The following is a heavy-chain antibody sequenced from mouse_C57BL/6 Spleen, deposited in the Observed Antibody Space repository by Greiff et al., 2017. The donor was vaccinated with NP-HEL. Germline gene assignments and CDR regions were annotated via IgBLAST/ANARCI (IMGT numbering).Heavy chain of an antibody. CDR3: ARRVYDGYQDFDY. D-gene: IGHD2-3*01. CDR2: IYPSDSET. Sequence: QVHVKQPGAELVRPGSSVKLSCKASGYTFTSYWMDWVKQRPGQGLEWIGNIYPSDSETHYNQKFKDKATLTVDKSSSTAYMQLSSLTSEDSAVYYCARRVYDGYQDFDYWGQGTTLTVSS. V-gene: IGHV1-61*01. CDR1: GYTFTSYW. J-gene: IGHJ2*01.